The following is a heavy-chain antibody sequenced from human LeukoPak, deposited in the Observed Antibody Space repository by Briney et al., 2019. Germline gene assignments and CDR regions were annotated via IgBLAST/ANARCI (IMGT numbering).Heavy chain of an antibody. D-gene: IGHD3-22*01. V-gene: IGHV4-34*01. CDR2: ISYSGST. Sequence: SETLSLTCAVDGGSFSGYYWSWIRQTPGKGLEWIGEISYSGSTNYNPSLKSRVTISVDTSKNQFSLRLSSVTAADTAVYYCARVRGDMIEDYFDYWGQGTLVTVSS. J-gene: IGHJ4*02. CDR1: GGSFSGYY. CDR3: ARVRGDMIEDYFDY.